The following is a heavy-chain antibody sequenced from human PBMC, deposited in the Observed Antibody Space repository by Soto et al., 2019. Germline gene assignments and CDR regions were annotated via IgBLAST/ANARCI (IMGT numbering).Heavy chain of an antibody. CDR3: ARHYSSGSRNWFAP. D-gene: IGHD6-19*01. CDR2: IYYSGST. CDR1: GGSINSSSYF. V-gene: IGHV4-39*01. Sequence: SETLSLTCSVSGGSINSSSYFWGWVRQPPGKGLEWIGSIYYSGSTYYNPSLRSRVTISVDTSKNQFSLKLSSVTAADTAVFYCARHYSSGSRNWFAPWGQGTLVTVSS. J-gene: IGHJ5*02.